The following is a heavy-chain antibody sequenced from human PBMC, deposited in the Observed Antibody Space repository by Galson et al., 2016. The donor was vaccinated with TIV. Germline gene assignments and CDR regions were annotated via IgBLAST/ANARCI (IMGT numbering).Heavy chain of an antibody. V-gene: IGHV2-70*11. CDR1: GFSLTTSGMC. Sequence: PALVKPTQTLTLTCTFSGFSLTTSGMCVSWIRQPPGKALEWLARIDWDDDKYYSTSLRTRLTISKGTSKNQVVLTMTNMDPVDTATYYCARRGPRGDTDYWGQGTFVTASS. CDR2: IDWDDDK. J-gene: IGHJ4*02. CDR3: ARRGPRGDTDY.